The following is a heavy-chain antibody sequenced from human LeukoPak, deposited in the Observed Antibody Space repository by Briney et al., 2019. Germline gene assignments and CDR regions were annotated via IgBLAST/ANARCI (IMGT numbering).Heavy chain of an antibody. CDR1: GYTFTSYD. J-gene: IGHJ6*03. Sequence: ASVKVSCKASGYTFTSYDINWVRQATGQGLEWMGGIIPIFGTANYAQKFQGRVTITTDESTSTAYMELSSLRSEDTAVYYCARATVVPAAIGGDYYYYMDVWGKGTTVTVSS. CDR2: IIPIFGTA. V-gene: IGHV1-69*05. D-gene: IGHD2-2*01. CDR3: ARATVVPAAIGGDYYYYMDV.